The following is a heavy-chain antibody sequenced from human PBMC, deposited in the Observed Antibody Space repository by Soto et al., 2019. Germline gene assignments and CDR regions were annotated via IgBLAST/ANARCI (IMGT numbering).Heavy chain of an antibody. CDR3: ARGVEMSAYGRGFYFDY. CDR1: GFTFSGYG. Sequence: QVQLVESGGGVVQPGRSLRLSCAASGFTFSGYGMHWVRQAPGKGLEWVAVIWSDGSNEYYADSVKGRFTISRDNSKNALYLQMNSLRADGTAVYFCARGVEMSAYGRGFYFDYWGQGALVIVSS. V-gene: IGHV3-33*01. CDR2: IWSDGSNE. J-gene: IGHJ4*02. D-gene: IGHD2-21*01.